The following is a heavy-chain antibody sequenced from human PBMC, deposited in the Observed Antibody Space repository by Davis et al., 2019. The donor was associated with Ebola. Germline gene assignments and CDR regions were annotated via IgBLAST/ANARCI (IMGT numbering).Heavy chain of an antibody. D-gene: IGHD1-14*01. CDR2: ICPGDSDT. J-gene: IGHJ6*02. Sequence: GESLKISCKGSGYSFTSYWIGWVRQMPGKGLEWMGIICPGDSDTRYSPSFQGQVTISDDKSISTAYLQWSSLKASETAMYYCARLEGRNTLYYYYYGMDVWGQGTTVTVSS. V-gene: IGHV5-51*01. CDR3: ARLEGRNTLYYYYYGMDV. CDR1: GYSFTSYW.